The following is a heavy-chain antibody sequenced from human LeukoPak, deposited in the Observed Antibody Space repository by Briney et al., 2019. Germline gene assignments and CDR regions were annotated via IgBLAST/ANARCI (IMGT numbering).Heavy chain of an antibody. CDR3: AKDLVSWGVGSEIDY. V-gene: IGHV3-30*04. Sequence: PGGSLRLSCAASGFTFSSYAMHWVRQAPGKGLEWVAVISYDGSNKYYADSVKGRFTISRDNSKNTLYLQMNSLRAEDTAVYYCAKDLVSWGVGSEIDYWGQGTLVTVSS. D-gene: IGHD3-16*01. CDR2: ISYDGSNK. CDR1: GFTFSSYA. J-gene: IGHJ4*02.